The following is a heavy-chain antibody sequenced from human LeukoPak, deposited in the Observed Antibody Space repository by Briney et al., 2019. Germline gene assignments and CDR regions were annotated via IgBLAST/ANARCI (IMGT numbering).Heavy chain of an antibody. CDR2: IYYSKNT. J-gene: IGHJ4*02. V-gene: IGHV4-39*01. CDR3: AGHQNYYDSSIDF. CDR1: GGSISSSSAY. Sequence: PSETLSLTCTVSGGSISSSSAYWGWIRQPPGKWLEWIGSIYYSKNTYYNPSLKSRVTISADTSKNQFSLTLGSVSATDTAVYYCAGHQNYYDSSIDFWGQGSLVTVSS. D-gene: IGHD3-22*01.